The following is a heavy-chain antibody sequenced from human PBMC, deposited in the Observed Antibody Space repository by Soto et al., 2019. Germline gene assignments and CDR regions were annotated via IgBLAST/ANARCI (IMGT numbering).Heavy chain of an antibody. J-gene: IGHJ4*02. CDR1: GDSVSSNSAA. D-gene: IGHD6-13*01. CDR3: AREDQRTYSSSSPCFDY. Sequence: SQTLSLTCAISGDSVSSNSAAWNWIRQSPSRGLEWLGRTYYRSKWYNDYAVSVKSRITINPDTSKNQFSLQLNSVTPEDTAVYYCAREDQRTYSSSSPCFDYWGQGTLVTVSS. V-gene: IGHV6-1*01. CDR2: TYYRSKWYN.